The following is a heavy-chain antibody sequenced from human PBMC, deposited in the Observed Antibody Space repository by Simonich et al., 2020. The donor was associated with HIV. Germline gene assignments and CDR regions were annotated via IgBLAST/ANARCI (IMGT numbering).Heavy chain of an antibody. J-gene: IGHJ4*02. D-gene: IGHD3-10*01. CDR2: IYYSGST. V-gene: IGHV4-59*12. CDR1: GGSISSYY. CDR3: ARVTPGGRFDY. Sequence: QVQLQESGPGLVKPSETLSLTCTVSGGSISSYYWSWIRQPPGKGLEWIGDIYYSGSTNYNPSLKSRVTISVDTSKNQFSLKLTSVTAADTAVYYCARVTPGGRFDYWGQGTLVTVSS.